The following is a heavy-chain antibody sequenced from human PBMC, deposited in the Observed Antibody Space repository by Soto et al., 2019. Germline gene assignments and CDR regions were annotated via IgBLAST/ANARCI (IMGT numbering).Heavy chain of an antibody. Sequence: QLQLQESGPRLVKPSETLSLTCSVSGGSISSSSYSLGWIRQPPGKGLERIGTIYYSGSTHYNPSLEGRVAISADTPNNQLSLRLSSVTAADTAVYYCGRQPGHCGSTTCFGYYSVDVWGQGTTVTVS. CDR1: GGSISSSSYS. J-gene: IGHJ6*02. CDR2: IYYSGST. V-gene: IGHV4-39*01. CDR3: GRQPGHCGSTTCFGYYSVDV. D-gene: IGHD2-2*01.